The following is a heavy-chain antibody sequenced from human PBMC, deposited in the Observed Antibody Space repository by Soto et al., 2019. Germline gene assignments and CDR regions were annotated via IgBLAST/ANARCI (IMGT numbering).Heavy chain of an antibody. CDR1: GFTFSSYG. V-gene: IGHV3-33*01. D-gene: IGHD6-19*01. J-gene: IGHJ4*02. Sequence: QVQLVESGGGVVQPGRSLRLSCAASGFTFSSYGMHWVRQAPGKGLEWVAVVWYDGSNKYYADSVKGRFTISRDNSKNTLYLQMNSLRAEDTAVYYCARDRYSSGWYDLDYWGQGTQVTVSS. CDR2: VWYDGSNK. CDR3: ARDRYSSGWYDLDY.